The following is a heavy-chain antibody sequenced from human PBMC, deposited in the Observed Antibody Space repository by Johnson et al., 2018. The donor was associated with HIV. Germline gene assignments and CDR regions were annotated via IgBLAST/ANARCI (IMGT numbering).Heavy chain of an antibody. J-gene: IGHJ3*01. Sequence: QVQLVESGGGVVQPGRSLRLSCAASGFIFSSYAMHWVRQAPGKGLEWVAGISYDGSNKYYGDSVKGRFTISRDNSKNTLYLQMNSLRPEDTALYYCAKEVPDKFDVWGQGTMVTVSS. CDR1: GFIFSSYA. CDR2: ISYDGSNK. CDR3: AKEVPDKFDV. V-gene: IGHV3-30*04.